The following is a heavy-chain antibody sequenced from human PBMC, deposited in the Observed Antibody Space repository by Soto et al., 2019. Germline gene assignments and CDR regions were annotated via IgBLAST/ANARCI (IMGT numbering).Heavy chain of an antibody. CDR1: GGSFSGYY. V-gene: IGHV4-34*01. CDR2: INHSGST. CDR3: ATAEGSSSGAVDY. D-gene: IGHD6-19*01. Sequence: SETLSLTCAVYGGSFSGYYWSWIRQPPGKGLEWIGEINHSGSTNYNPSLKSRVTISVDTSKNQFSLKLSSVTAADTAVYYCATAEGSSSGAVDYWGQGTLVTVSS. J-gene: IGHJ4*02.